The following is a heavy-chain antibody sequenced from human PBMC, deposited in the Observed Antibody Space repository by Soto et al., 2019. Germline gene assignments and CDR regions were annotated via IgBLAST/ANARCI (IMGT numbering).Heavy chain of an antibody. CDR3: TRASQCKAYLDGFAWLDY. CDR2: IYSSGET. CDR1: NDSSRGLH. J-gene: IGHJ4*02. V-gene: IGHV4-4*07. Sequence: NPSETLCLTCTVSNDSSRGLHGTWIRQPAGKGLEWIGRIYSSGETNYNPSLTGRVIMSLETSKNQFSLKLTCVTAADTAVYYCTRASQCKAYLDGFAWLDYWGQGTLVTVSS. D-gene: IGHD3-3*02.